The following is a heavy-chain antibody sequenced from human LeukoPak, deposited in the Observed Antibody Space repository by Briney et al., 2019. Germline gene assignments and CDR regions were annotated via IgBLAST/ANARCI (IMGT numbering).Heavy chain of an antibody. J-gene: IGHJ5*02. D-gene: IGHD3-10*01. CDR2: IIPIFGTA. Sequence: SVTVSCKASGGTFSSYAISWVRQAPGQGLEWMGGIIPIFGTANYAQKFQGRVTITTDESTSTAYMELSSLRSEDTAVYYCARAGLQNNWFDPWGQGTLVTVSS. CDR3: ARAGLQNNWFDP. V-gene: IGHV1-69*05. CDR1: GGTFSSYA.